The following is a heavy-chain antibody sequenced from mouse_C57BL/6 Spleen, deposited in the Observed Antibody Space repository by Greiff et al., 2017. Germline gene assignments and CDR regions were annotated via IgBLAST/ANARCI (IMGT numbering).Heavy chain of an antibody. J-gene: IGHJ1*03. CDR2: ISYDGSN. V-gene: IGHV3-6*01. D-gene: IGHD1-1*01. Sequence: ESGPGLVKPSQSLSLTCSVTGYPFTSGYYCNWIRQFPGNKLEWMGYISYDGSNNYNPSLKNRITITRDTSKNQFFLKLNAVTTEDTATYYGARKDYYDSRPGYFDVWGTGTTVTVSS. CDR3: ARKDYYDSRPGYFDV. CDR1: GYPFTSGYY.